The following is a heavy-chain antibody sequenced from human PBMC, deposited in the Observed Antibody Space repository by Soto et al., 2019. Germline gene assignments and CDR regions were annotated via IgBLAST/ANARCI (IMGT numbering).Heavy chain of an antibody. V-gene: IGHV1-46*03. Sequence: ASVKVSCKASGYTFTSYYMHWVRQAPGQGLEWMGIINPSGGSTSYAQKFQGRVTMTRDTSTSTVYMELSSLRSEDTAVYYCARVALAAAAGNWFDPWGQGTLVTVSS. CDR1: GYTFTSYY. J-gene: IGHJ5*02. CDR3: ARVALAAAAGNWFDP. D-gene: IGHD6-13*01. CDR2: INPSGGST.